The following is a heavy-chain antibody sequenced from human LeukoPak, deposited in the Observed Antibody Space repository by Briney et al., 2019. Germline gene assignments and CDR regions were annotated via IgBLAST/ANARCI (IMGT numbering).Heavy chain of an antibody. V-gene: IGHV4-61*02. D-gene: IGHD5-24*01. J-gene: IGHJ3*02. CDR1: GGSISSGSYY. CDR2: IYTSGST. CDR3: ASRRDGYNHGSDAFDI. Sequence: SQTLSLTCTVSGGSISSGSYYWSWIRQPAGKGLEWLGRIYTSGSTNYNPSLKSRVTISVDTSKNQFSLKLSSVTAADTAVYYCASRRDGYNHGSDAFDIWGQGTMVTVSS.